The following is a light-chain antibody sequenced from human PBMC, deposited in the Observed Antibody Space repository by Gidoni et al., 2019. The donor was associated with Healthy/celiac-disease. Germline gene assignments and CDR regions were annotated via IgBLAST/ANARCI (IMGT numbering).Light chain of an antibody. CDR1: TGHSSYA. V-gene: IGLV4-69*01. Sequence: QLVRTQSPSASASLGASVKLTCTLSTGHSSYAIAWHQQQPEKGPRYLLTLNSDGSHSKGDAIPARFSGSSSGAERYLTISSLQSEDEADYYCQTWGTGIPWVFGGGTKLTVL. CDR3: QTWGTGIPWV. J-gene: IGLJ3*02. CDR2: LNSDGSH.